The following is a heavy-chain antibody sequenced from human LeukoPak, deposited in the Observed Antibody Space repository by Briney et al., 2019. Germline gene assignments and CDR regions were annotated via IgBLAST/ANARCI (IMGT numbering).Heavy chain of an antibody. V-gene: IGHV4-31*03. CDR2: IYYSRRT. J-gene: IGHJ4*02. Sequence: SETLSLTCTVSGCSINSGGYYWTWIRQHPGKGLEWLGYIYYSRRTYYNPSLKSRITISLDTSKNQFSLNLTSVSAADTAFYFCARSSDYGDYDWGQGTLITVSS. CDR1: GCSINSGGYY. CDR3: ARSSDYGDYD. D-gene: IGHD4-17*01.